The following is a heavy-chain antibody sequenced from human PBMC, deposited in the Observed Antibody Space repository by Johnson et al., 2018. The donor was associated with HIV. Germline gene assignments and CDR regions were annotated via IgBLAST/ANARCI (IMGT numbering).Heavy chain of an antibody. V-gene: IGHV3-30*04. CDR2: ISYDGTNT. Sequence: QVQLVESGGGVVQPGRSLRLSCAASDFTFTNNAIHWVRQAPGKGLEWVAVISYDGTNTYYAASVRGRFTISRDNSRNTLYLQMNSMRAEDSAVYYCAKLAVDYSGSWYGLTFDIWGQGTMVTVSS. D-gene: IGHD6-19*01. CDR3: AKLAVDYSGSWYGLTFDI. CDR1: DFTFTNNA. J-gene: IGHJ3*02.